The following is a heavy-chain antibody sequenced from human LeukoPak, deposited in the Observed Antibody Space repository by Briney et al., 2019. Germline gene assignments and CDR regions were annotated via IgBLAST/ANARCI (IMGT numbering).Heavy chain of an antibody. CDR3: ARGGRGGSCYSPWYFDL. D-gene: IGHD2-15*01. CDR1: GGSISSSNW. J-gene: IGHJ2*01. Sequence: PSGTLSLTCAVSGGSISSSNWWSWVRQPPGKGLEWIGEIYHSGSTNYNPSLKSRVTISVDKSKNQFSLKLSSVTAADTAVYYCARGGRGGSCYSPWYFDLWGRGTLVTVSS. V-gene: IGHV4-4*02. CDR2: IYHSGST.